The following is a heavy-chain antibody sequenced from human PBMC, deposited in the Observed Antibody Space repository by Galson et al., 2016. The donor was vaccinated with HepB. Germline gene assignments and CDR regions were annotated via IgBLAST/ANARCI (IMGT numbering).Heavy chain of an antibody. CDR2: LYYNGNT. J-gene: IGHJ4*02. V-gene: IGHV4-39*01. D-gene: IGHD2-2*01. CDR3: ARLYPFDF. CDR1: GGSISTSNYY. Sequence: ETLSLTCTVSGGSISTSNYYWSWIRQSPGKGLEWIGSLYYNGNTYYNSSLKSRVTISVGTSDTQFSLKMTSMIASDTAVYYCARLYPFDFWGQGALVIVSS.